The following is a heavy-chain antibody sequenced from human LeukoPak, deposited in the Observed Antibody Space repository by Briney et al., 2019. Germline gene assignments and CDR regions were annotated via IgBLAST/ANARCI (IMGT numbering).Heavy chain of an antibody. D-gene: IGHD2-2*02. Sequence: SETLSLTCTVSGGSISSYYWSWIRQPPGKGLEWIGSIYYSGSTNYNPSLKSRVTISVDTSKNQFSLKLSSVTAADTAVYYCARGSTGPIPDYWGQGTLVTVSS. CDR1: GGSISSYY. CDR3: ARGSTGPIPDY. J-gene: IGHJ4*02. CDR2: IYYSGST. V-gene: IGHV4-59*01.